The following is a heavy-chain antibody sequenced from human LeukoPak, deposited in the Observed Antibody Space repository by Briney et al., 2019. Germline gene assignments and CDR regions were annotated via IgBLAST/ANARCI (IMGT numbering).Heavy chain of an antibody. V-gene: IGHV3-23*01. J-gene: IGHJ4*02. D-gene: IGHD6-6*01. CDR1: GFTFSSYA. Sequence: GGSLRLSCAASGFTFSSYAMSWVRQAPGKGLEWVSGISGSSGSTYYADSVKGRFTITRDNSNGTLYLQMNSLRAEDTALYYCAKDVRAIAPRYFDFWGQGTLVTVSS. CDR3: AKDVRAIAPRYFDF. CDR2: ISGSSGST.